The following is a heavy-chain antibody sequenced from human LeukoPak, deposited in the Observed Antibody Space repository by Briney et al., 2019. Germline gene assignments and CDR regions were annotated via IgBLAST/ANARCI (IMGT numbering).Heavy chain of an antibody. V-gene: IGHV3-21*01. D-gene: IGHD1-26*01. CDR2: ISSSSTYI. Sequence: GGSLRLSCAASGFNFSSYTMNWVRQAPGKGLEWVSSISSSSTYIYYADSVRGRFTISRDNAKNSLYLQMNSLRAEDTAVYYCARERRSVVGATPVDYWGQGTLVTVSS. CDR3: ARERRSVVGATPVDY. CDR1: GFNFSSYT. J-gene: IGHJ4*02.